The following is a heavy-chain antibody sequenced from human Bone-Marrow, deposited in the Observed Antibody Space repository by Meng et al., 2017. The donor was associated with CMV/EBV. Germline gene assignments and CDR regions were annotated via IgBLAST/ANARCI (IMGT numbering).Heavy chain of an antibody. D-gene: IGHD3-10*01. Sequence: ASVKVSCKTSGYTFRTYYIHWVRQVSGQGLEWMGIINPTGGKTRYAQKFQDRIIMTTDTSTSTVYMELSSLRSEDTALYYCTRAGRGVPGDFDYWGRGTLVTVSS. CDR2: INPTGGKT. V-gene: IGHV1-46*01. J-gene: IGHJ4*02. CDR3: TRAGRGVPGDFDY. CDR1: GYTFRTYY.